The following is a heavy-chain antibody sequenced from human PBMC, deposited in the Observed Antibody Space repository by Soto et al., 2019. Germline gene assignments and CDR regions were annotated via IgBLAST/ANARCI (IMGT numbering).Heavy chain of an antibody. CDR3: AKVFGLQRNWFDP. V-gene: IGHV3-23*01. CDR1: GFTFSSDA. CDR2: ISGSGGST. J-gene: IGHJ5*02. D-gene: IGHD4-4*01. Sequence: GGSLRRSCAASGFTFSSDAMSCVRQAPGKGLEWVSAISGSGGSTYYADSVKGRFTISRDNSKNTLCLQMNSLRAEDTAVYYCAKVFGLQRNWFDPWGQGTLVTVSS.